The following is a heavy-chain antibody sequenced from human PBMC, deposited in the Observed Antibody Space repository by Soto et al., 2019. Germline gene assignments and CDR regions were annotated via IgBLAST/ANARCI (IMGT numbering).Heavy chain of an antibody. CDR3: ATEYSSPGGGMDV. J-gene: IGHJ6*02. Sequence: QVQLVESGGGVVQPGRSLRLSCAASGLTFSSYGMHWVRQAPGKGLEWVAVIWNDGSNKYYADSVKGRFSISRDNSKNTLYLQMNSLRAEDTAVYYCATEYSSPGGGMDVWGQGTTVTVSS. D-gene: IGHD6-6*01. V-gene: IGHV3-33*01. CDR2: IWNDGSNK. CDR1: GLTFSSYG.